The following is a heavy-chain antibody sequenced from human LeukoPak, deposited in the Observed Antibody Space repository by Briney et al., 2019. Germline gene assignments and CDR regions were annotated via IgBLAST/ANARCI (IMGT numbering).Heavy chain of an antibody. D-gene: IGHD3-9*01. Sequence: PSETLSLTCAVSGGSISSSNWWSWVRQPPGKGLEWIGEIYHSGSTNYNPSLKSRVTISVDKSKNQFSLKLSSVTAADTAVYYCARLVQDDILTGYSTYYFDYWGQGTLSPSPQ. J-gene: IGHJ4*02. CDR3: ARLVQDDILTGYSTYYFDY. CDR1: GGSISSSNW. CDR2: IYHSGST. V-gene: IGHV4-4*02.